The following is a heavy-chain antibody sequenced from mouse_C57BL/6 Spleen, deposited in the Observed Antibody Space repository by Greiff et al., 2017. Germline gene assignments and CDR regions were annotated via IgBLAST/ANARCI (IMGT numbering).Heavy chain of an antibody. CDR2: IYWDDDK. D-gene: IGHD1-1*01. CDR1: GFSLSTSGMR. Sequence: QVTLKECGPGILQSSQTLSLTCSFSGFSLSTSGMRVSWIRQPSGKDLEWLAHIYWDDDKRYNPSLKSRRTISKDTSRNQVFLKITSVDTAATATAYYARASYSGSSYDAMDYWGQGTSVTVSS. J-gene: IGHJ4*01. V-gene: IGHV8-12*01. CDR3: ARASYSGSSYDAMDY.